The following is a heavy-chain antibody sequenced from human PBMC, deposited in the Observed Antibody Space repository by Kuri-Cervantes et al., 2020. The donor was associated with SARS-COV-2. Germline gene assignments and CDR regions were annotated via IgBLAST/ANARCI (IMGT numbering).Heavy chain of an antibody. CDR1: GGPISGSSYY. D-gene: IGHD2-8*01. V-gene: IGHV4-39*07. J-gene: IGHJ6*02. Sequence: SCTASGGPISGSSYYWGWTREPPGKGLGWIGSISYSGSTYYNPSLKSRVTITLHTSKNQFSLKLSSVTAADTAVYYCASSLVPYYYGMDVWGQGTTVTVSS. CDR3: ASSLVPYYYGMDV. CDR2: ISYSGST.